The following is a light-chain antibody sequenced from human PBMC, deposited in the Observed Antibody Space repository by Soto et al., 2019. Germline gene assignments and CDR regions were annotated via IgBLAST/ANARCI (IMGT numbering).Light chain of an antibody. J-gene: IGKJ4*01. CDR3: QQYGSSPPGA. V-gene: IGKV3-20*01. Sequence: EMVLTQSPGTLSLSPGERATLSSRASQSVSSSYLAWYQQKPGQAPRLLIYGASSRATGIPDRFSGSGSGTDFTLTISRLEPEDFAVYYCQQYGSSPPGAFGGGTKVEIK. CDR1: QSVSSSY. CDR2: GAS.